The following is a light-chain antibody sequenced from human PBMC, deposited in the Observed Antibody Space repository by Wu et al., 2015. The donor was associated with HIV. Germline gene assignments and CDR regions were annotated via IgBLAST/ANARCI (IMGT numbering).Light chain of an antibody. CDR1: QTVSSNF. CDR2: HAS. J-gene: IGKJ4*01. Sequence: EIVLTQSPGTLSLSPGERATLSCRASQTVSSNFLAWYQQKPGQAPRLLISHASRRASGIPDRFSGSGSGTDFTLVISGLEPEDFAVYYCQQFSSSPLTFGGGTRVDIK. CDR3: QQFSSSPLT. V-gene: IGKV3-20*01.